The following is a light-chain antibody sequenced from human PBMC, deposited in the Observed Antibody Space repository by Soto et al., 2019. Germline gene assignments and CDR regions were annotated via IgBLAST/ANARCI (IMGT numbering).Light chain of an antibody. CDR3: YSYAGDVTFV. V-gene: IGLV2-14*01. CDR1: SSDVGGYAY. CDR2: EVS. J-gene: IGLJ1*01. Sequence: QSVLTQPASVSGSPGQSITISCTGTSSDVGGYAYVSWYQQYPGKAPKLVISEVSNRPSGVSHRFSGSRSGNTASLTISGLQAEDEADYYCYSYAGDVTFVFGRGTRSPS.